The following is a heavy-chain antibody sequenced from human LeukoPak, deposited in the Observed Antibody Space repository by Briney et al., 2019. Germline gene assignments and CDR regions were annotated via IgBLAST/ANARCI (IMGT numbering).Heavy chain of an antibody. J-gene: IGHJ6*02. CDR1: GFTFSSYA. Sequence: GGSLRLPCAASGFTFSSYAMHWVRQAPGKGLEWVAVISYDGSNKYYADSVKGRFTISRDNSKNTLYLQMNSLRAEDTAVYYCARDHLLLWLGLYYYGMDVWGQGTTVTVSS. V-gene: IGHV3-30-3*01. CDR2: ISYDGSNK. D-gene: IGHD2-15*01. CDR3: ARDHLLLWLGLYYYGMDV.